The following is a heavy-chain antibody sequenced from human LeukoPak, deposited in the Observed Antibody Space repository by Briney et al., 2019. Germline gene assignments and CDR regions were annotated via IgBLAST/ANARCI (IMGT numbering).Heavy chain of an antibody. V-gene: IGHV3-11*01. Sequence: PGGSLRLSCAASGFTFSDYYMSWIRQAPGKGLEWVSYISSSGSTIYYADSVKGRFTISRDNAKNSLYLQMNSLRAEDTALYYCAKDMGYYYDSSAFDIWGQGTMVTVSS. CDR1: GFTFSDYY. J-gene: IGHJ3*02. CDR3: AKDMGYYYDSSAFDI. D-gene: IGHD3-22*01. CDR2: ISSSGSTI.